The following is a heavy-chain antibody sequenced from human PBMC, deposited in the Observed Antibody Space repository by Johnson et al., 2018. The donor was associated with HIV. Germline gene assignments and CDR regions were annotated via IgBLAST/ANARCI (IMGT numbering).Heavy chain of an antibody. V-gene: IGHV3-7*01. D-gene: IGHD5-12*01. CDR3: VFDTSTYAAFDM. Sequence: VQLVESGGGLVQPGGSLRLSCAASGFTFSRYWMSWVRQAAGKGLTWVANIKHDGSEKYYVDSVKGRFTISRDNAKNSLYLQMNSLRAEDTAVYYCVFDTSTYAAFDMWGQGTMVTVSS. CDR1: GFTFSRYW. CDR2: IKHDGSEK. J-gene: IGHJ3*02.